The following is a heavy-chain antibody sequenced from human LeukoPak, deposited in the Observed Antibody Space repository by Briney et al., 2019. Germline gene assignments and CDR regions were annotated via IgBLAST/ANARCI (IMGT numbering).Heavy chain of an antibody. CDR1: GYTFTSYA. Sequence: ASVKVSCKASGYTFTSYAMNWVRQAPGQGLEWMGWINTNTGNPTYAQSFTGRFVFSLDTSVSTAYLQISSLKAEDTAVYYCARKVYYDFWSGYYTGDAFDIWGQGTMVTVSS. V-gene: IGHV7-4-1*02. J-gene: IGHJ3*02. CDR2: INTNTGNP. D-gene: IGHD3-3*01. CDR3: ARKVYYDFWSGYYTGDAFDI.